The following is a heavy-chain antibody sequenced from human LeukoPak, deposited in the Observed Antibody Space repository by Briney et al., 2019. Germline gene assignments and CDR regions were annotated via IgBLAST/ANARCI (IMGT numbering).Heavy chain of an antibody. CDR2: IRYDGSNK. Sequence: PGGSLRLSCAASGFTFSSYGMHWVRQAPGKGLEWVAFIRYDGSNKYYADSVKGRFTISRDNSKNTLYLQMNSLRAEDTAVYYCANSVARCGGSCDYWGQGTLVTVSS. CDR1: GFTFSSYG. J-gene: IGHJ4*02. V-gene: IGHV3-30*02. CDR3: ANSVARCGGSCDY. D-gene: IGHD2-15*01.